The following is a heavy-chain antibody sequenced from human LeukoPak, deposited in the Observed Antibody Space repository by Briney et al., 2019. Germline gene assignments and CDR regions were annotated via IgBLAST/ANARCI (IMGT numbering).Heavy chain of an antibody. Sequence: PSETLSLTCTVSGGSIGSNYWTWIRQPPGKGLEYIGYIYYTGGTNYNPSLKSRVTISVDTSKNQFSLKLSSVTAADTAVYYCARVGSSSQLDAFDIWGQGTMVTVSS. D-gene: IGHD6-13*01. CDR3: ARVGSSSQLDAFDI. CDR2: IYYTGGT. J-gene: IGHJ3*02. V-gene: IGHV4-59*01. CDR1: GGSIGSNY.